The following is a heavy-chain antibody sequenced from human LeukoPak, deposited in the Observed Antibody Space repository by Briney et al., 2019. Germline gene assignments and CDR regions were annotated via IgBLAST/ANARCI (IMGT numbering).Heavy chain of an antibody. CDR3: ARAPGPGAFDI. CDR2: IYSGGST. CDR1: GFTVSSNY. Sequence: GGSLRLSSAASGFTVSSNYMSWVRQAPGKGLEWVSVIYSGGSTYYADSVKGRFTISRHNSKNTLYLQMNSLRAEDTAVYYCARAPGPGAFDIWGQGTMVTVSS. J-gene: IGHJ3*02. V-gene: IGHV3-53*04.